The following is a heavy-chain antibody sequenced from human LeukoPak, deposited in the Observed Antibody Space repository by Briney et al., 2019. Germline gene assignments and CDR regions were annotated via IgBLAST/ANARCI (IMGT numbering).Heavy chain of an antibody. D-gene: IGHD1-26*01. CDR3: ARDSGSGNNDY. CDR2: INAGNGNT. J-gene: IGHJ4*02. Sequence: ASVKVSCKASGYTFTSYAMHWVRQAPGQRLEWMGWINAGNGNTKYSQNFQGRVTFISNTSATTAFMELSSLRSEDAAVYYCARDSGSGNNDYWGQGTLVTVSS. CDR1: GYTFTSYA. V-gene: IGHV1-3*01.